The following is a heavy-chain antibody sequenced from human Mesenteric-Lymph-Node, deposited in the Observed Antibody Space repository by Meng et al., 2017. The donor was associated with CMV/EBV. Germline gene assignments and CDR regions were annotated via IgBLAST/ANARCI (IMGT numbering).Heavy chain of an antibody. V-gene: IGHV3-74*01. CDR3: ARTNRGGMDV. J-gene: IGHJ6*02. CDR1: GFSVSTNY. Sequence: GGSLRLSCAASGFSVSTNYMSWVRQAPGKGLEGVSRINSDGSSTGYADSVKGRFTISRDNAKNTLYLQMNSLRAEDTAVYYCARTNRGGMDVWGQGTTVTVSS. CDR2: INSDGSST. D-gene: IGHD2-8*01.